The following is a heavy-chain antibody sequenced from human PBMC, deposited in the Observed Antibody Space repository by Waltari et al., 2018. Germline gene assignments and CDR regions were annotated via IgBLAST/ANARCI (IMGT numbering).Heavy chain of an antibody. D-gene: IGHD2-2*01. CDR1: GFTFSSYE. CDR3: ARDSAAPGHYMDV. Sequence: EVQLVESGGGLVQPGGSLRLSCAASGFTFSSYEMNWVRQAPGKGLEWVSYSSSSGSTIYYADSVEGRFTNSRDNAKNSLYLQMNSLRAEDTAVYYCARDSAAPGHYMDVWGKGTTVTVSS. J-gene: IGHJ6*03. V-gene: IGHV3-48*03. CDR2: SSSSGSTI.